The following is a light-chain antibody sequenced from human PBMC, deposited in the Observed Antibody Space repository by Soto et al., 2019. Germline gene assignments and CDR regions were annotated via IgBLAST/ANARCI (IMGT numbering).Light chain of an antibody. CDR2: AAS. CDR3: QKYNSAPLSIT. Sequence: DIQMTQSPSSLSASVGDRVTITCRASQGISNYLAWYQQKPGKVPKLLIYAASTLQSGVPSRFSGSGSGTDFTLTISSLQPEDVATYYCQKYNSAPLSITFGQGTQLEIK. V-gene: IGKV1-27*01. CDR1: QGISNY. J-gene: IGKJ5*01.